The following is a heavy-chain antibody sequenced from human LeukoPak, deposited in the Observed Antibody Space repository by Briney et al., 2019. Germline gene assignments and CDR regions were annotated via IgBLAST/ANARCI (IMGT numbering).Heavy chain of an antibody. V-gene: IGHV4-34*01. J-gene: IGHJ4*02. D-gene: IGHD3-22*01. CDR1: GGSFSGYY. CDR3: ASVRTLLDDSSGYSRISYYFDY. Sequence: SXXLXLTXAVYGGSFSGYYWSWIRQPPGKGLEWIGEINHSGSTNYNPSLKSRVTISVDTSKNQFSLKLSSVTAADTAVYYCASVRTLLDDSSGYSRISYYFDYWGQGTLVTVSS. CDR2: INHSGST.